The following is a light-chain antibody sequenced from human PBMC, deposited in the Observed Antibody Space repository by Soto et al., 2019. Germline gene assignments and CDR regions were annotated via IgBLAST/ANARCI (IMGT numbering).Light chain of an antibody. V-gene: IGLV2-8*01. CDR2: EVN. Sequence: QSALTQPPFASGSPGQSVTISCTGTSSDVGGYNYVSWYQQHPGKVPKLMVYEVNKRPSGVPDRFSGSKSGNTASLTVSGLQAEDGADYYCTSYAGGNNVFGTGTKVTVL. CDR3: TSYAGGNNV. J-gene: IGLJ1*01. CDR1: SSDVGGYNY.